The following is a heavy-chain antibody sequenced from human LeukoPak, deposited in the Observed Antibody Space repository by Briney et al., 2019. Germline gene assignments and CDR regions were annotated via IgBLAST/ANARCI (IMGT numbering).Heavy chain of an antibody. CDR2: ISSSSYI. Sequence: GGSLRLSCAASGFTFSSYSMNWVRQAPGKGLEWVSSISSSSYIYYADSVKGRFTISRDNAKNSLYLQMNSLRAEDTAVYYCARGLMVPAAIDYWGQGTLVTVSS. CDR1: GFTFSSYS. D-gene: IGHD2-2*02. CDR3: ARGLMVPAAIDY. V-gene: IGHV3-21*01. J-gene: IGHJ4*02.